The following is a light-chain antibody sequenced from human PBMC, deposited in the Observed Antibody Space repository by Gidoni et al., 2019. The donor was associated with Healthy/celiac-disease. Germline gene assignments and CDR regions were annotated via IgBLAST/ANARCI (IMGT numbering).Light chain of an antibody. Sequence: EIVMPQSPATLSVSPGERATLSCRASQSVSSNLAWYQHKPGQPPRLLIYGASTRATGIPARFSGSGSGTEFTLTISSLQSEDFAVYYCQQYNNWPRTFGQGTKVEIK. CDR2: GAS. CDR3: QQYNNWPRT. J-gene: IGKJ1*01. V-gene: IGKV3-15*01. CDR1: QSVSSN.